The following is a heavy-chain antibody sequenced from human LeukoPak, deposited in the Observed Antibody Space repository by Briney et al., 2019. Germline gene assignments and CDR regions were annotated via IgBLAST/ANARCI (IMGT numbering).Heavy chain of an antibody. CDR3: ARGRRITMVRGVIGGLFDY. CDR2: IYYSGST. CDR1: GGSISSGDYY. J-gene: IGHJ4*02. V-gene: IGHV4-30-4*01. Sequence: SETLSLTCTVSGGSISSGDYYWSWIRQPPGKGLEWIGYIYYSGSTYYNPSLKSRVTISVDTSKNQFSLKLSSVTAADTAVYYCARGRRITMVRGVIGGLFDYWGQGTLVTVSS. D-gene: IGHD3-10*01.